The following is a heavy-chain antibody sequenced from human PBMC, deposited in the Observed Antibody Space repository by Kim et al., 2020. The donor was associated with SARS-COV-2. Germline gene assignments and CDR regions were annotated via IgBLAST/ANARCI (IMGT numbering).Heavy chain of an antibody. CDR2: IYYSGTT. V-gene: IGHV4-30-4*01. Sequence: SETLSLTCTVSGGSISSGDSYWIWIRQPPGKGLEWIGYIYYSGTTYYNPSLKSRVSMSVDTSKNQFSLRLSSVTAADTAVYYCARDQSLVGGTVDAFDV. CDR1: GGSISSGDSY. J-gene: IGHJ3*01. CDR3: ARDQSLVGGTVDAFDV. D-gene: IGHD1-26*01.